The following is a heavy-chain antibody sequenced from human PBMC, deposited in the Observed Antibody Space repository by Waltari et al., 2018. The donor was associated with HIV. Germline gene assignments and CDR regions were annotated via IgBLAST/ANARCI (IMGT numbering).Heavy chain of an antibody. CDR2: IYDSGST. V-gene: IGHV4-59*01. Sequence: QVQLQESGPGLVKPSETLSLTCTVSGGSISSYYWCWIRQPPGKGLEWIGYIYDSGSTNYNPALKSRVTISVDTSKNQFSLKLSSVTAADTAVYYCARDKRDGGNHRAYFDYWGQGSLVTVSS. J-gene: IGHJ4*02. CDR1: GGSISSYY. CDR3: ARDKRDGGNHRAYFDY. D-gene: IGHD2-15*01.